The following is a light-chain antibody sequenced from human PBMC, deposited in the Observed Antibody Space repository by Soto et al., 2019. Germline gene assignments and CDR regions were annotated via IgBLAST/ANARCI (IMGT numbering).Light chain of an antibody. CDR3: CSYVTSGPY. V-gene: IGLV2-23*01. Sequence: QSALTQPASVSGSPGQSITISCTGTGSDVGSYDLVSWYQQHPGKAPKLIIYEGDKRPPGVSNRFSGSKYGSTASLTISGLQTEDEADYYCCSYVTSGPYFGSGTKVTVL. CDR1: GSDVGSYDL. CDR2: EGD. J-gene: IGLJ1*01.